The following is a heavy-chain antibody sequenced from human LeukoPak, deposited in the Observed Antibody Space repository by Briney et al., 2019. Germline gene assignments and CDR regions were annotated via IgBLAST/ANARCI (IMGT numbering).Heavy chain of an antibody. CDR3: ARFVPYYVDV. D-gene: IGHD3-16*01. CDR2: IWYDGTIK. CDR1: GFTFRNYG. Sequence: PGTSLRLSCAASGFTFRNYGMQWVRQAPGKGLEWVALIWYDGTIKHCADSVEGRFTISRDNSKNTVYLQMNSLRAEDTAVYYCARFVPYYVDVWGKGTTVTVSS. V-gene: IGHV3-33*01. J-gene: IGHJ6*03.